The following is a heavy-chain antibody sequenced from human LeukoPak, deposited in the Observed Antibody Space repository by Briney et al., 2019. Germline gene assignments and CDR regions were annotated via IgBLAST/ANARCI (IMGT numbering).Heavy chain of an antibody. Sequence: GGSLRLSCGASGFTFSSYGMNWLRQAPGKGLELVGVIWYDGSHKYYADSAKGRFTISRDNSKNTVSLQMDSLRVEDTALYYCARDLGGCGDRFCSYYFDHWGQGIQVTVSS. J-gene: IGHJ4*02. CDR2: IWYDGSHK. CDR1: GFTFSSYG. CDR3: ARDLGGCGDRFCSYYFDH. V-gene: IGHV3-33*01. D-gene: IGHD2-21*02.